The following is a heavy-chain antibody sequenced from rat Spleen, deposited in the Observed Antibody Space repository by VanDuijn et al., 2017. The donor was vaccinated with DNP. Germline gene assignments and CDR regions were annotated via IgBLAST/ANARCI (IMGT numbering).Heavy chain of an antibody. CDR3: ARHQGAYWYFDF. V-gene: IGHV5-31*01. CDR1: GFIFSNYW. D-gene: IGHD5-1*01. Sequence: EVQLVESGGGLVQPGRSLILSCTASGFIFSNYWMTWIRQAPGTGLEWVASISNTGGSTYYPDSVKGRFTISRDNAKSTLYLQMNSLRSEDTATYYCARHQGAYWYFDFWGPGTMVTVSS. J-gene: IGHJ1*01. CDR2: ISNTGGST.